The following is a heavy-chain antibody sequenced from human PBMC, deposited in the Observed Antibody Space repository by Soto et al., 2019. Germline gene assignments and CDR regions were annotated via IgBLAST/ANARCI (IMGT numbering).Heavy chain of an antibody. V-gene: IGHV4-31*03. CDR1: GGSISSGGYY. CDR3: ARVYYGSGSYSNFDS. CDR2: IYDSGST. Sequence: QVHLQESGPGLVKPSQTLSLTCTVSGGSISSGGYYWRWIRQHPVKGLEWIGDIYDSGSTYYNPSLKSRVTIAVDTSTNQFSLKLSSVTAADTAVYYCARVYYGSGSYSNFDSWGQGTLVTVSS. D-gene: IGHD3-10*01. J-gene: IGHJ4*02.